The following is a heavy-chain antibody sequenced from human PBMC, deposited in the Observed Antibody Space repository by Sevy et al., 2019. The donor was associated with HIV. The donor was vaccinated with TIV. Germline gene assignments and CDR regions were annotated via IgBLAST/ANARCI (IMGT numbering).Heavy chain of an antibody. V-gene: IGHV3-30*06. CDR1: GFTFGSYG. J-gene: IGHJ4*02. CDR2: ISYDRSDK. CDR3: ASVFSSYYFDY. Sequence: GGSLRLSCAASGFTFGSYGMHWVRQAPGKGLEWVAYISYDRSDKNYADSVKGRFTISRDNSKNTVFLQLNSLRPEDTAVYYCASVFSSYYFDYWGQGTLVTVSS.